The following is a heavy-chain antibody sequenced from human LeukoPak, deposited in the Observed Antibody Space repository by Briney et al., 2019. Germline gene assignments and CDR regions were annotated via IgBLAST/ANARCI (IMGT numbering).Heavy chain of an antibody. D-gene: IGHD3-10*01. V-gene: IGHV4-4*02. Sequence: PSGTLSLTCAVSGGSISSSSWWSWVRQPPGKGLEWIGEIYESGSTNYNPSLKSRVTISVDKSKNQFSLKLSSVTAADTAVYYCAVGGVYLRGGAEAFDIWGQGTMVPVSS. CDR1: GGSISSSSW. CDR3: AVGGVYLRGGAEAFDI. CDR2: IYESGST. J-gene: IGHJ3*02.